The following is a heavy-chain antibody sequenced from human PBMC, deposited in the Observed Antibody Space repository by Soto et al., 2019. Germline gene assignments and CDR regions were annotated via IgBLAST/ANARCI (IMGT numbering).Heavy chain of an antibody. CDR3: ARDHSSSWYTNNWFDP. CDR1: GGTFSSYA. CDR2: IIPIFGTA. D-gene: IGHD6-13*01. J-gene: IGHJ5*02. Sequence: SVKVSCKASGGTFSSYAISWVRQAPGQGLEWMGGIIPIFGTANYAQKFQGRVTITADESTSTAYMELSSLRSEDTAVYYCARDHSSSWYTNNWFDPWGQGTLVTVSS. V-gene: IGHV1-69*13.